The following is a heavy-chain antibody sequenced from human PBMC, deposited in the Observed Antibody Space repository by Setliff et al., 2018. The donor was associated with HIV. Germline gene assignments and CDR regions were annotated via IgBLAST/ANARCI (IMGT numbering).Heavy chain of an antibody. V-gene: IGHV1-2*06. D-gene: IGHD1-1*01. Sequence: ASVKVSCKASGYTFTDFYVHWVRQAPGQGLEWIGRINPKSGVADYLKKFQGRVTMTTDTSTNTAHMELIRPRFDDTAVYFCARQLSNSPDYWGQGTLVTVSS. J-gene: IGHJ4*02. CDR2: INPKSGVA. CDR1: GYTFTDFY. CDR3: ARQLSNSPDY.